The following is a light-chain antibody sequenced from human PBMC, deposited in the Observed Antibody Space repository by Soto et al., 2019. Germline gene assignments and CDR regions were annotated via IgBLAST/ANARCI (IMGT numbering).Light chain of an antibody. CDR2: SNN. J-gene: IGLJ2*01. Sequence: QSVLTQPPSASGTPGQRVTISCSGSSSNIGSNTVNWYQQLPGTAPKLLIYSNNQRPSGVPDRFSGSKSGTSASLAISGLQSEGEADYYCAAWDDSLNGYVVLGGGTKLTVL. CDR1: SSNIGSNT. V-gene: IGLV1-44*01. CDR3: AAWDDSLNGYVV.